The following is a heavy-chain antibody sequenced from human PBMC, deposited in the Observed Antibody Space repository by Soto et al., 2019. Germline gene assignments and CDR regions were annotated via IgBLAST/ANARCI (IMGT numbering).Heavy chain of an antibody. CDR3: NRGSEYDFWSGYL. D-gene: IGHD3-3*01. J-gene: IGHJ4*02. CDR2: IVPMFGKS. CDR1: GGTSTRYA. V-gene: IGHV1-69*06. Sequence: QERLVQSGAEVRKPGSSVKVSCKVTGGTSTRYAINWVRQAPGQGLEWMGGIVPMFGKSKYAQKFQGRVTIAADTSTTIAYMEWRSLRSEDTAVYSCNRGSEYDFWSGYLWGQGTLVSVSS.